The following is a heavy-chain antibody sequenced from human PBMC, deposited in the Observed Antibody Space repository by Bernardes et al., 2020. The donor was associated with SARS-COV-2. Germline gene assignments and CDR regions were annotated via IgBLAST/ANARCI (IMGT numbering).Heavy chain of an antibody. D-gene: IGHD4-17*01. CDR3: AKDSVYGDYAYFDY. J-gene: IGHJ4*02. V-gene: IGHV3-23*01. CDR1: VFTLSRYA. CDR2: ISGSGGST. Sequence: GSLRLSWAASVFTLSRYAISWVRPARGKGLEWVSDISGSGGSTYYADSVKGRFTISRDNSKNTLYLQMNSLRAEDTAVYYCAKDSVYGDYAYFDYWGQGTLVTVSS.